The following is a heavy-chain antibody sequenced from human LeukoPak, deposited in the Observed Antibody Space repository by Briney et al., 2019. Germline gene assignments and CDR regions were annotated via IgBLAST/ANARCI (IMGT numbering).Heavy chain of an antibody. V-gene: IGHV4-59*01. CDR1: GGSISSYY. CDR2: IYYSGST. Sequence: PSETLSLTCTVSGGSISSYYRSWIRQPPGKGLEWIGYIYYSGSTNYNPSLKSRVTISVDTSKNQFSLKLSSVTAADTAVYYCARERTLSIVVLPTAPDAFHIWGQGTMVTVSS. CDR3: ARERTLSIVVLPTAPDAFHI. J-gene: IGHJ3*02. D-gene: IGHD2-2*01.